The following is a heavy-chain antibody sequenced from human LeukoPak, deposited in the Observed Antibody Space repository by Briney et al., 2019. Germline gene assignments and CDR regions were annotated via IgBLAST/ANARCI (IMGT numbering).Heavy chain of an antibody. CDR3: ARGSYYYGSGSYSAPLFY. J-gene: IGHJ4*02. Sequence: ASVKVSCKASGYTFTSYGISWVRQAPGQGLEWMGWISAYSGNTNYAQKLQGRVTMTTDTSTSTAYMELRSLRSDDTAVYYCARGSYYYGSGSYSAPLFYWGQGTLVTVSS. D-gene: IGHD3-10*01. CDR1: GYTFTSYG. V-gene: IGHV1-18*01. CDR2: ISAYSGNT.